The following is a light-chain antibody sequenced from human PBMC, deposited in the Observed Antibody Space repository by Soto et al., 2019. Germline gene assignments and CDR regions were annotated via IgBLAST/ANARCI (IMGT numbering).Light chain of an antibody. J-gene: IGKJ1*01. CDR2: ETS. CDR3: QQYHYWWT. CDR1: ESIGSH. Sequence: EIVMTQSPATLSVSPGEVATLSCRASESIGSHLAWNQRKPGQAPRLLIYETSTRATGISARFSGSGSRTEFTLTISSLQSEDFAVYYCQQYHYWWTFGQGTRVDIK. V-gene: IGKV3-15*01.